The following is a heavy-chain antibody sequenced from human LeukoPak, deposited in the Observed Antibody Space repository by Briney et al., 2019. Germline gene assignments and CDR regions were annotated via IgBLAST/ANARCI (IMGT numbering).Heavy chain of an antibody. CDR2: INHSGST. CDR3: ASSPSSGWYFDY. J-gene: IGHJ4*02. D-gene: IGHD6-19*01. Sequence: SETLSLTCAVYGGSFSGYYRSWIRQPPGKGLEWIGEINHSGSTNYNPSLKSRVTISVDTSKNQFSLKLSSVTAADTAVYYCASSPSSGWYFDYWGQGTLVTVSS. V-gene: IGHV4-34*01. CDR1: GGSFSGYY.